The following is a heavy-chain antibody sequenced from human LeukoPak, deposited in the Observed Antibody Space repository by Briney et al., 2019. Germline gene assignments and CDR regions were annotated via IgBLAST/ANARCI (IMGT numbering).Heavy chain of an antibody. CDR3: VKSGGYGLIDY. Sequence: SETLSLTCTVSGYSISSGYYWGWIRQPPGKGLEWIGSIYHSGSTYYNPSLKSRVTISVDTSKNQFSLRLSSVTAADTAMYYCVKSGGYGLIDYWGQGTLVTVSS. CDR2: IYHSGST. V-gene: IGHV4-38-2*02. CDR1: GYSISSGYY. D-gene: IGHD6-19*01. J-gene: IGHJ4*02.